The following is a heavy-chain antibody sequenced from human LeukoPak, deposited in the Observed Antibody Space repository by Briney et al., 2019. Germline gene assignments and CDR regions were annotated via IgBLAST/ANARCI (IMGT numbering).Heavy chain of an antibody. CDR3: VKSGGYGLIDY. Sequence: SETLSLTCTVSGYSISSGYYWGWIRQPPGKGLEWIGSIYHSGSTYYNPSLKSRVTISVDTSKNQFSLRLSSVTAADTAMYYCVKSGGYGLIDYWGQGTLVTVSS. CDR2: IYHSGST. V-gene: IGHV4-38-2*02. CDR1: GYSISSGYY. D-gene: IGHD6-19*01. J-gene: IGHJ4*02.